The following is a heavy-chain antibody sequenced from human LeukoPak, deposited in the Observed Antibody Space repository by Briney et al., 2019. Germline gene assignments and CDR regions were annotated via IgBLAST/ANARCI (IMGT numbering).Heavy chain of an antibody. CDR2: IYHTGTT. Sequence: PSETLSLTCAVSGYSISSGYFWGWIRQPPGKGLEWIGSIYHTGTTYYNPSLRSRVTISIDTSKNQFSLKLNSVTAADTAVYYCARPPVDGDYGAAFDCWGQGTLVSVSS. J-gene: IGHJ4*02. D-gene: IGHD4-17*01. CDR1: GYSISSGYF. V-gene: IGHV4-38-2*01. CDR3: ARPPVDGDYGAAFDC.